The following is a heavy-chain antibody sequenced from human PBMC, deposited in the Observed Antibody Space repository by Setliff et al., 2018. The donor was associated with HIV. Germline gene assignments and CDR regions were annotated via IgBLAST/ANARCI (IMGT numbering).Heavy chain of an antibody. J-gene: IGHJ6*03. D-gene: IGHD4-17*01. CDR3: ARDPSTVTTDYYYMDV. Sequence: GGSLRLSCTASGLTFSASWMTWVRQAPGKGLEWVALINPDSTATYYVDSVKGRFTISRDNAKTSLSLQMNSLTAEDTAVYYCARDPSTVTTDYYYMDVWGKGTTVTVSS. CDR1: GLTFSASW. V-gene: IGHV3-7*01. CDR2: INPDSTAT.